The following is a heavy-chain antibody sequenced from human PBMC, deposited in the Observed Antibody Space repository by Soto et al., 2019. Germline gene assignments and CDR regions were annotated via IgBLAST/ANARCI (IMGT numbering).Heavy chain of an antibody. CDR1: GFTFRDYG. Sequence: EEQLLESGGGLVQPGGSLSLSCAVSGFTFRDYGMSWVRQAPGQGLEWVSAISGRGDRTYYADSVKGRFTISRDNSKNTLYLQMNTLRTEDTAIYFCAKDVFADSKPFDYWGQGTLVTVSS. V-gene: IGHV3-23*01. D-gene: IGHD2-21*01. J-gene: IGHJ4*02. CDR3: AKDVFADSKPFDY. CDR2: ISGRGDRT.